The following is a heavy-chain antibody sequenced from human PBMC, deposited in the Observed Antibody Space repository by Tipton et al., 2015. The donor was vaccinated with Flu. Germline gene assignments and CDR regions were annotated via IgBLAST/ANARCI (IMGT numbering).Heavy chain of an antibody. CDR2: ISGSGGST. CDR3: ATAGIAVAGNKRGYFDY. Sequence: SLRLSCAASGFTFSSYAMSWVRQAPRKGLEWVSAISGSGGSTYYADSVKGRFTISRDNSKNTLYLQMNSLRAEDTAVYYCATAGIAVAGNKRGYFDYWGQGTLVTVSS. J-gene: IGHJ4*02. CDR1: GFTFSSYA. V-gene: IGHV3-23*01. D-gene: IGHD6-19*01.